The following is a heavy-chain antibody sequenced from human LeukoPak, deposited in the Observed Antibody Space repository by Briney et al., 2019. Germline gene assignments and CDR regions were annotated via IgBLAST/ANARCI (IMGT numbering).Heavy chain of an antibody. D-gene: IGHD6-19*01. J-gene: IGHJ5*02. CDR3: ARVPGGWINWFDP. V-gene: IGHV4-38-2*02. Sequence: SETLSLTCTVSGYSISSGYYWGWIRQPPGKGLEWIGSIYHSGSTYYNPSLKSRVTISVDTSKNQFSLKLSSVTAADRAVYYCARVPGGWINWFDPWGQGTLVTVSS. CDR2: IYHSGST. CDR1: GYSISSGYY.